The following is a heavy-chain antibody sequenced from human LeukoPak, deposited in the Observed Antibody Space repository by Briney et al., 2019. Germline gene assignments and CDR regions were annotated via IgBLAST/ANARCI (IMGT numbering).Heavy chain of an antibody. V-gene: IGHV4-31*03. Sequence: SETLSLTCTASGGSISSGGFYWSWIRQPPGQGLEWIGYIYHGGAAYYNPSLKSRLRMSVDTSENRFSLHLNSVTAADTAVYYCARDGDYQASGSVFFDFWGQGILVTVSS. J-gene: IGHJ4*02. D-gene: IGHD3-10*01. CDR2: IYHGGAA. CDR1: GGSISSGGFY. CDR3: ARDGDYQASGSVFFDF.